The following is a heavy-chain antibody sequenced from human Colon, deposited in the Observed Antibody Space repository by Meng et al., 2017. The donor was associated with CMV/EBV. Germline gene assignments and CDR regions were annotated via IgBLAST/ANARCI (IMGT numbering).Heavy chain of an antibody. V-gene: IGHV3-21*06. D-gene: IGHD2-2*01. J-gene: IGHJ5*02. CDR2: LSHSSDA. Sequence: GESLKISCATSGFTFSSYSLNWVRQAPGKGLEWVSSLSHSSDAYYADSVKGRFTVSRDNAQNSGYLQMNSLTAEDTAVYYCASPPDIVVPDNWFDPWGQGTLVTVSS. CDR3: ASPPDIVVPDNWFDP. CDR1: GFTFSSYS.